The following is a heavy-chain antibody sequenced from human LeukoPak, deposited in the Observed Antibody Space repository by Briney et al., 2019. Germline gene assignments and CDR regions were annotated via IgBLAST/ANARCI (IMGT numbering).Heavy chain of an antibody. CDR2: INPNSGGT. D-gene: IGHD3-22*01. Sequence: ASVKVSCKASGYTFTGYYMHWVRQAPGQGLEWMGRINPNSGGTNYAQKFQGRVTMTRDTSTSTVYMELSSLRSEDTAVYYCAREEYYDSSGYYDYWGQGTLVTVSS. CDR1: GYTFTGYY. J-gene: IGHJ4*02. CDR3: AREEYYDSSGYYDY. V-gene: IGHV1-2*06.